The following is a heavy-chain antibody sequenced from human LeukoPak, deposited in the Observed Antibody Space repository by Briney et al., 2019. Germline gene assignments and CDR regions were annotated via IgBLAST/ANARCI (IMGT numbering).Heavy chain of an antibody. CDR3: AKDRAYYYDSSGYYVDY. V-gene: IGHV3-23*01. CDR1: GFTFSSYA. D-gene: IGHD3-22*01. Sequence: GGSLRLSCAASGFTFSSYAMSWVRQAPGKGLEWVSAISGSGGSTYYADSVMGRFTISRDNSKDTLYLQMNSLRAEDTAIYYCAKDRAYYYDSSGYYVDYWGQGTLVTVSS. CDR2: ISGSGGST. J-gene: IGHJ4*02.